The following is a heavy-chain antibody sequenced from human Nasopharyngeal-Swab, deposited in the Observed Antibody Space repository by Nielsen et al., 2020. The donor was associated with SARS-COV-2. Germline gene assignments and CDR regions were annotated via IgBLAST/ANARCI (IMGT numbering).Heavy chain of an antibody. V-gene: IGHV4-39*07. D-gene: IGHD3-10*01. CDR1: GGSISSSSYY. Sequence: SETLSLTCTVSGGSISSSSYYWGWIRPPPGKGLEWIGSIYYSGSTYYYPSLKGRVTISVATSKNQFSLKLSTVTAADTAVYYCARERGRGGIWHYYYYYLDVWGKGTTVTVSS. CDR2: IYYSGST. CDR3: ARERGRGGIWHYYYYYLDV. J-gene: IGHJ6*03.